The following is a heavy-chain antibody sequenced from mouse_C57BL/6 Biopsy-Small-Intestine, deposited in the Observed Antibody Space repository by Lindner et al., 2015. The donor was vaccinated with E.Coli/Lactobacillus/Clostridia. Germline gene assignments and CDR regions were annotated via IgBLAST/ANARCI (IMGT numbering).Heavy chain of an antibody. D-gene: IGHD2-3*01. CDR3: ARDDGYNYSWYFDV. J-gene: IGHJ1*03. CDR1: GYTFTDYN. CDR2: INPNNGGT. Sequence: VQLQESGPELVKPGASAKIPCKASGYTFTDYNMDWVKQSHGKSLEWIGDINPNNGGTIYNQKFKGKATLTVDRSSSTAYMELRSLTSEDSAVYYCARDDGYNYSWYFDVWGTGTTVTVSS. V-gene: IGHV1-18*01.